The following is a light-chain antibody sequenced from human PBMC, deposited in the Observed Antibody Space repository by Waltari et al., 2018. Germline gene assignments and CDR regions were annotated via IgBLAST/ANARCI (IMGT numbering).Light chain of an antibody. Sequence: QSALTQPPSASGTPGQRVTISCSGSSSNIGSNTVNWYQQLPGTAPKLLFYNNNQRPSGVPDRFSASKSGTSASLAISGLQSEDEADYYCATWDDSLNGVVFGGGTKLTVL. CDR3: ATWDDSLNGVV. V-gene: IGLV1-44*01. J-gene: IGLJ2*01. CDR1: SSNIGSNT. CDR2: NNN.